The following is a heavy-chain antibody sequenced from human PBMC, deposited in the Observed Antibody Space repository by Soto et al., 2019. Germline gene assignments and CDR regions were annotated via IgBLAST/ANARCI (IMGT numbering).Heavy chain of an antibody. CDR1: GYTFTSYG. Sequence: QVQLVQSGAEVKKPGASVKVSCKASGYTFTSYGISWVRQAPGQGLEWMGWISAYNGNTKYAQKLQGRVTMTTDTXXXXXXXXXXXXXXXXXXXXXXXXDLNLGLAAGWGQGTLVTVSS. D-gene: IGHD6-13*01. CDR3: XXDLNLGLAAG. CDR2: ISAYNGNT. V-gene: IGHV1-18*01. J-gene: IGHJ4*02.